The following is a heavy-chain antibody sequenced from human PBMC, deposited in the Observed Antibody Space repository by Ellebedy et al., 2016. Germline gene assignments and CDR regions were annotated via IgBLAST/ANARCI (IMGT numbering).Heavy chain of an antibody. V-gene: IGHV3-23*01. CDR3: RHGHYADY. CDR1: GLNFDTFF. CDR2: ISAGSDDT. D-gene: IGHD3/OR15-3a*01. J-gene: IGHJ4*02. Sequence: GGSLRLSXVASGLNFDTFFMSWVRQAPGKGLEWVSTISAGSDDTRFADSVKGRFTVSRDNSRNTVYLQMNDLRVEDTALYYCRHGHYADYWGQGTLVTVSS.